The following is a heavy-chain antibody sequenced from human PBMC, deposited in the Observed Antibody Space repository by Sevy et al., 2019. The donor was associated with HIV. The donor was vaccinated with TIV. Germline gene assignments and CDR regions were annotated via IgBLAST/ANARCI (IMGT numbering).Heavy chain of an antibody. J-gene: IGHJ5*02. Sequence: ASVKVSCKASGYTFSKYAISWVRQAPGQGLEWMGWISAYNGNTDYAQKFRGRVTMTTDTSTSTAYMELRSLRSDDTAVYYCARDDAWFDTWGQGTLVIVSS. CDR1: GYTFSKYA. V-gene: IGHV1-18*01. CDR3: ARDDAWFDT. CDR2: ISAYNGNT.